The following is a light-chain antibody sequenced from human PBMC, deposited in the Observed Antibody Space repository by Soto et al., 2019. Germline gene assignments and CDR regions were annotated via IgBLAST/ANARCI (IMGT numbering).Light chain of an antibody. CDR2: GSS. CDR3: QQYDRSPEA. J-gene: IGKJ1*01. Sequence: EIVLTQSPGTLSLSPGERATLSCRASQSVSYRFLAWYQQRPGQAPRLLIYGSSSRATGVPDRFSGSGSGTDFTLTISRLEPEDFAVYYCQQYDRSPEAFGQGTKVEIK. V-gene: IGKV3-20*01. CDR1: QSVSYRF.